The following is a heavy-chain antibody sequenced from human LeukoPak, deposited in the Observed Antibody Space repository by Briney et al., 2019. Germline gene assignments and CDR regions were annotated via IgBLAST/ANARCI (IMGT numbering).Heavy chain of an antibody. D-gene: IGHD3-9*01. Sequence: SETLSLTCTVSGGSISSGSYYWSWIRQPAGKGLEWIGRIYTSGSTNYNPSLKSRVTISVDTSKNQFSLKLSFVTAADMAVYYCARGGHRAPHVLRYFDWLDAIDLWGQGTMVTVSS. CDR1: GGSISSGSYY. J-gene: IGHJ3*01. V-gene: IGHV4-61*02. CDR2: IYTSGST. CDR3: ARGGHRAPHVLRYFDWLDAIDL.